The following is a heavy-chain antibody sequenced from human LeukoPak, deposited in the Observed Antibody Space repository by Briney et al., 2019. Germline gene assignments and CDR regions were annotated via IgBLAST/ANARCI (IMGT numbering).Heavy chain of an antibody. Sequence: PSETLSLTCAVYGGSFSGYYWSWIRQPPGKGLEWIGYIYYSGSTNYNPSLKSRVTISVDTSKNQFSLKLSSVTAADTAVYYCARGRIGSMVRGLIRKLFDYWGQGTLVTVSS. CDR1: GGSFSGYY. CDR2: IYYSGST. CDR3: ARGRIGSMVRGLIRKLFDY. J-gene: IGHJ4*02. V-gene: IGHV4-59*01. D-gene: IGHD3-10*01.